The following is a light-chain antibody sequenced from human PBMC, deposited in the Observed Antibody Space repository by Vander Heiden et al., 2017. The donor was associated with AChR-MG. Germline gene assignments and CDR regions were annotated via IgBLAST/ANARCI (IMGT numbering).Light chain of an antibody. Sequence: SAVLTQPPSVSVAPGQTARITCGGNNIGSESVHWYQQKPGQAPMLVIFDDSDRAPGIPERISGSKTGNTATLTISRVEAGDEADYYCHIWDSGSDHVLFGGGTKLTAL. CDR3: HIWDSGSDHVL. CDR2: DDS. CDR1: NIGSES. J-gene: IGLJ2*01. V-gene: IGLV3-21*02.